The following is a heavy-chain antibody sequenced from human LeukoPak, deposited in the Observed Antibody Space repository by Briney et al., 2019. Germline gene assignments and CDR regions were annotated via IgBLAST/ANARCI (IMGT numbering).Heavy chain of an antibody. CDR1: GFTFSIYS. V-gene: IGHV3-21*01. J-gene: IGHJ4*02. D-gene: IGHD1-26*01. CDR2: IGGSSSSI. Sequence: GGSLRLSCAASGFTFSIYSMNWVRQAPGKGLEWVSSIGGSSSSIYYADSVKGRFTISRDNAKNSLFLQMNSLRADDTAVYYCAREAGSGGYYEGFDYWGQGTPVTVSS. CDR3: AREAGSGGYYEGFDY.